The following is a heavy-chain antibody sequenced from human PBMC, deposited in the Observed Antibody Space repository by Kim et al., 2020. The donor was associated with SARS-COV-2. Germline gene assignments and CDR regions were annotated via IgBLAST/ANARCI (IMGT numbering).Heavy chain of an antibody. CDR3: AREGYASGTMGDFDY. V-gene: IGHV3-30*04. CDR1: GFTFSSYA. D-gene: IGHD3-10*01. J-gene: IGHJ4*02. CDR2: TSSDGSII. Sequence: GGSLRLSCLASGFTFSSYAMSWIRQAPGKGPEWVAVTSSDGSIIYYADSVKGRFTISRANSRNTLYLDMDSLSAQDTAIYYCAREGYASGTMGDFDYWGQGKLVTAS.